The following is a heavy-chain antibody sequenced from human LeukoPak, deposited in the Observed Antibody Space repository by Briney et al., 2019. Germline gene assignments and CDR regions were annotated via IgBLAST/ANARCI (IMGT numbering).Heavy chain of an antibody. J-gene: IGHJ4*02. Sequence: PSETLSLTCAVYGGSFSGYYWSWIRQPPGKGLEWIGEINHSGSTNYNPSLKSRVTISVDTSKNQFSLKLSSVTAADTAVYYRARGGWRLPALLPTPFFEYYFDYWGQGTLVTVSS. D-gene: IGHD2-21*01. V-gene: IGHV4-34*01. CDR3: ARGGWRLPALLPTPFFEYYFDY. CDR1: GGSFSGYY. CDR2: INHSGST.